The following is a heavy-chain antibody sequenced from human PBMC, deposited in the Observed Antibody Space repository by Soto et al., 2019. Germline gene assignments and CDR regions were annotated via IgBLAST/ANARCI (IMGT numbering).Heavy chain of an antibody. CDR2: ISVSGGST. Sequence: GGSLRLSCAASGFPFSSYAMSWVRQAPGKGLEWGSAISVSGGSTYYADSVKGRFTISRDNSKNTLYLQMKSLRAEDTAVYYCAKSVRTTRTDYSGQGMVVTVSS. CDR1: GFPFSSYA. J-gene: IGHJ4*02. CDR3: AKSVRTTRTDY. V-gene: IGHV3-23*01. D-gene: IGHD1-1*01.